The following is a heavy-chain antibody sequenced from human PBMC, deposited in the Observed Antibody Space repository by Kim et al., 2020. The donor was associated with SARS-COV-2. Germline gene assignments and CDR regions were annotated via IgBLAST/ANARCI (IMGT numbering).Heavy chain of an antibody. Sequence: SETLSLTCAVYGGSFSGYYWSWIRQPPGKGLEWIGEINHSGSTNYNPSLKSRVTISVDTSKNQFSLKLSSVTAADTAVYYCARGQYCSSTSCKGADYWGQGTLVTVSS. D-gene: IGHD2-2*01. CDR3: ARGQYCSSTSCKGADY. CDR1: GGSFSGYY. CDR2: INHSGST. J-gene: IGHJ4*02. V-gene: IGHV4-34*01.